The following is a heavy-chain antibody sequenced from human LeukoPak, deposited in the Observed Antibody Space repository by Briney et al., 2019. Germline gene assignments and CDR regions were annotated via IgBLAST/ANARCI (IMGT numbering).Heavy chain of an antibody. CDR1: GITLSNYG. V-gene: IGHV3-23*01. J-gene: IGHJ4*02. Sequence: GGSLRLSCAVSGITLSNYGMSWVRQAPGKGLEWVAGISDSGGRTNYADSVKGRFTISRDNPKNTLYLQMNSLRAEDTAVYFCARESSRGTVDYWGQGTLVTVSS. CDR2: ISDSGGRT. D-gene: IGHD3-16*01. CDR3: ARESSRGTVDY.